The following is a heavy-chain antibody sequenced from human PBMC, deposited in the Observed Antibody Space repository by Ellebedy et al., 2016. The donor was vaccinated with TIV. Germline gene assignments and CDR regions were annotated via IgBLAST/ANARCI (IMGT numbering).Heavy chain of an antibody. D-gene: IGHD4-17*01. V-gene: IGHV3-21*01. CDR1: GFTFSSYS. Sequence: GESLKISCAASGFTFSSYSMNWVRQAPGKGLEWVSSISSSSSYIYYADSVKGRFTISRDNAKNSLYLQMNSLRDEDTAVYYCARGGIYDYGDYPDFWGQGTLVTVSS. CDR3: ARGGIYDYGDYPDF. CDR2: ISSSSSYI. J-gene: IGHJ4*02.